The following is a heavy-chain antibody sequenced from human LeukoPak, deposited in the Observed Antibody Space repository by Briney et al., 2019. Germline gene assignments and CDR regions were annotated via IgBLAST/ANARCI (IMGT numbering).Heavy chain of an antibody. CDR3: STLTSRGLSDS. V-gene: IGHV3-15*01. Sequence: GGSLRLSCAASGFTLSNHWMTWVRQAPGKGLEWVGRIKSKADGETIDYAAPVKGRFTFSRDDSKNMLYLQMSSLKSEDTAVYYCSTLTSRGLSDSWGQGTLVTVSS. D-gene: IGHD1-20*01. CDR2: IKSKADGETI. J-gene: IGHJ4*02. CDR1: GFTLSNHW.